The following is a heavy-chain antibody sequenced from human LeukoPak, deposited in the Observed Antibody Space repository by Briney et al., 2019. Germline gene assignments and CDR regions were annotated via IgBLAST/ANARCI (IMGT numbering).Heavy chain of an antibody. CDR3: ARGGYSSSWSPGYYYYGMDV. Sequence: PSQTLSLTCTVSGGSISSGDYYWSWIRQPPGKGLEWIGEINHSGSTNYNPSLKSRVTISVDTSKNQFSLKLSSVTAADTAVYYCARGGYSSSWSPGYYYYGMDVWGQGTTVTVSS. V-gene: IGHV4-30-4*01. CDR1: GGSISSGDYY. D-gene: IGHD6-13*01. J-gene: IGHJ6*02. CDR2: INHSGST.